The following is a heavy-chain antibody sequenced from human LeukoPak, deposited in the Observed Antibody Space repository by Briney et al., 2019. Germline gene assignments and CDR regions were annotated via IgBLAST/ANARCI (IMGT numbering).Heavy chain of an antibody. CDR3: ARDRGGYGYFDY. D-gene: IGHD5-12*01. Sequence: ASLTVSCKASGYTFTGYYIHWVRQAPGQGLEWMGWINPNTGDTNYAQKFQGRVTLTRDTSINTAYMELSRLRSDDTAVYYCARDRGGYGYFDYWGQGTLVTVSS. V-gene: IGHV1-2*02. CDR2: INPNTGDT. J-gene: IGHJ4*02. CDR1: GYTFTGYY.